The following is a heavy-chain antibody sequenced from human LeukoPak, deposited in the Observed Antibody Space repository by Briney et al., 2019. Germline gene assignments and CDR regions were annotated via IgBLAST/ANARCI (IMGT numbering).Heavy chain of an antibody. CDR3: ARGGPHGDYVGDY. J-gene: IGHJ4*02. D-gene: IGHD4-17*01. CDR2: INHSGST. V-gene: IGHV4-34*01. Sequence: SETQSLTCAVYGGSFSGYYWSWIRQPPGKGLEWIGEINHSGSTNYNPSLKSRVTISVDTSKNQFSLKLSSVTAADTAVYYCARGGPHGDYVGDYWGQGTLVTVSS. CDR1: GGSFSGYY.